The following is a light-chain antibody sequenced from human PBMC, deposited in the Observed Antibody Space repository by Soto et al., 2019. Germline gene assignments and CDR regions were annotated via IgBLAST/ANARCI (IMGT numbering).Light chain of an antibody. CDR2: EVS. J-gene: IGLJ1*01. V-gene: IGLV2-14*01. CDR1: SSDVGGYNY. Sequence: QSALTQPASVSGSPGQSITIYCTGTSSDVGGYNYVSWYQQHPGKAPKLMIYEVSNRPSGVSNRFSGSKSGNTASLTISGLQAEVEADYYFSSYSSSSTYVFGTGTKLTVL. CDR3: SSYSSSSTYV.